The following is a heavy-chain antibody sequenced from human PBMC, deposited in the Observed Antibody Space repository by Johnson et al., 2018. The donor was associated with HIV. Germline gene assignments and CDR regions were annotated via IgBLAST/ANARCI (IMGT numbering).Heavy chain of an antibody. CDR2: ITSTGGST. D-gene: IGHD3-3*01. Sequence: VQLVESGGGLVQPGGSLRLSCAASGFTFNSYAMHWVRQAPGKGLEYVSAITSTGGSTYYANYVTGRFTISRDNSKNTLYLQMGGLRAEDMAVYYCARARITILGVVLGADAFDIWGQGTMVTVSS. CDR1: GFTFNSYA. J-gene: IGHJ3*02. CDR3: ARARITILGVVLGADAFDI. V-gene: IGHV3-64*01.